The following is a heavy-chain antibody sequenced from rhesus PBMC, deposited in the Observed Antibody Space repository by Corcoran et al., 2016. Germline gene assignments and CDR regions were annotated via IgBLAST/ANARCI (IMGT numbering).Heavy chain of an antibody. V-gene: IGHV4-169*02. CDR2: IYGRGSST. J-gene: IGHJ4*01. D-gene: IGHD4-11*01. CDR3: AREATNFDF. CDR1: GGSISSSY. Sequence: QLQLQESGPGLVKPSETLSVTCAVSGGSISSSYWSWIRQAPGKGLEWIGYIYGRGSSTNSNPSLKSRVTISKDTSKNQFSLKLSSVTAADTAVYYCAREATNFDFWGQGVLVTVSS.